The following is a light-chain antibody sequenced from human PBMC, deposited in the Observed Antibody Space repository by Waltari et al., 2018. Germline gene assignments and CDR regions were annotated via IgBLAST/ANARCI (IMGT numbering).Light chain of an antibody. V-gene: IGLV1-44*01. CDR3: ATWDDGLDGVV. J-gene: IGLJ3*02. CDR2: RDV. Sequence: QSRLTQPPSVSGTPGQRVTISCSRSTSSVGSRAVNWYQRLPGTAPKLLIYRDVHRPSGVPDRFSGPKSGTSASLAISGLQSEDEADYYCATWDDGLDGVVFGGGTKLTVL. CDR1: TSSVGSRA.